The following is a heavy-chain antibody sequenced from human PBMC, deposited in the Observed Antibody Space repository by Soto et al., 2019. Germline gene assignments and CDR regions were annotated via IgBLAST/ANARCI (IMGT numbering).Heavy chain of an antibody. Sequence: SVKVSSRASVYGYTSRDINWVRQTTGQGLEWMGWRQPSSGRTGDSKKFHGRVTMTRDTSINPAYMELSSLTSDDTDLYYCARGVTAGVDYWGQGTLVTVPS. D-gene: IGHD2-21*02. V-gene: IGHV1-8*01. CDR2: RQPSSGRT. CDR3: ARGVTAGVDY. CDR1: VYGYTSRD. J-gene: IGHJ4*02.